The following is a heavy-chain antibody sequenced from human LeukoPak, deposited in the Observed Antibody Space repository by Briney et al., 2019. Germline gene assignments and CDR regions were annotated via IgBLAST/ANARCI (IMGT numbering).Heavy chain of an antibody. CDR1: GFTFSSYA. CDR3: ARDTRLQFYGMDV. Sequence: PGGSLRLSCAASGFTFSSYAMSWVRQAPGKGLEWVSAISGSGGSTYYADSVKGRFTISRHNSKNTLYLQMNSLRAEDTAVYYCARDTRLQFYGMDVWGQGTTVTVFS. D-gene: IGHD4-11*01. J-gene: IGHJ6*02. CDR2: ISGSGGST. V-gene: IGHV3-23*01.